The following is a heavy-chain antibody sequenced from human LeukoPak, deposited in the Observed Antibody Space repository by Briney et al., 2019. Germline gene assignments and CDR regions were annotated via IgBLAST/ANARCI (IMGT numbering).Heavy chain of an antibody. CDR2: ITGRGGNT. V-gene: IGHV3-23*01. J-gene: IGHJ4*02. Sequence: GGSLRLSCVASGFSFRNCAMTWVRQAPGKGLEWVSSITGRGGNTYYADSVKGRFIISRDNSKNTLSLQMNSLRGEDTAVYYCAKADYWGQGTLVTVSS. CDR3: AKADY. CDR1: GFSFRNCA.